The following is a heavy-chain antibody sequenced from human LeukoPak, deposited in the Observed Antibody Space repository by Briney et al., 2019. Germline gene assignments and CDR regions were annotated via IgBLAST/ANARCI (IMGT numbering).Heavy chain of an antibody. Sequence: PSETLSLTCAVYGGSFSSYYWSWIRQPPGKGLEWIGEINHSGSTNYNPSLKSRVTISVDTSKNQFSLKLSSVTAADTAFYYCARQYSTNWYDDRGWFDPWGQGTLVTVSS. CDR1: GGSFSSYY. CDR3: ARQYSTNWYDDRGWFDP. D-gene: IGHD6-13*01. CDR2: INHSGST. J-gene: IGHJ5*02. V-gene: IGHV4-34*01.